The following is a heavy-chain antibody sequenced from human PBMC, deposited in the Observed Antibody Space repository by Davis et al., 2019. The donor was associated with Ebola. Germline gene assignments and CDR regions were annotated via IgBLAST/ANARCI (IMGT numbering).Heavy chain of an antibody. CDR1: GYSFTSYW. V-gene: IGHV5-51*01. Sequence: KVSCMGSGYSFTSYWIGWVRQLPGKALEWLCIIYPGDSDTRYSPSFQGQVTISADKSISTAYLQWSSLKASDTAMYYCARFRSRNYYYDGMDVWGQGTTVTVSS. CDR3: ARFRSRNYYYDGMDV. J-gene: IGHJ6*02. CDR2: IYPGDSDT.